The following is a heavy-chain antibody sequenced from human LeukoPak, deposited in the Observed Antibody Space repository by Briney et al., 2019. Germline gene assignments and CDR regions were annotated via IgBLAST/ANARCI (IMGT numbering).Heavy chain of an antibody. J-gene: IGHJ6*02. CDR3: ARRNIVATTYYYYYYGMDV. Sequence: SGTLSLTCTVSGGSISSYYWSWIRQPPGKGLEWIGYIYYSGSTNYNPSLKSRVTISVDTSKNQFSLKLSSVTAADTAVYYCARRNIVATTYYYYYYGMDVWGQGTTVTVSS. D-gene: IGHD5-12*01. CDR2: IYYSGST. V-gene: IGHV4-59*08. CDR1: GGSISSYY.